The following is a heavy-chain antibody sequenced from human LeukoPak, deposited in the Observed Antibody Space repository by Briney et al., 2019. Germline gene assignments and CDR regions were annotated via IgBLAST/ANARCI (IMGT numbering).Heavy chain of an antibody. V-gene: IGHV4-39*01. CDR1: GGSISSSSYY. Sequence: SETLSLTCTVSGGSISSSSYYWGWIRQPPGKGLEWIGSIYYSGSTYYNSSLKSRVTISVDTSKNQFSLKLSSVTAADTAVYYCARHRRYGDPFDYWGQGTLVTVSS. CDR2: IYYSGST. CDR3: ARHRRYGDPFDY. J-gene: IGHJ4*02. D-gene: IGHD4-17*01.